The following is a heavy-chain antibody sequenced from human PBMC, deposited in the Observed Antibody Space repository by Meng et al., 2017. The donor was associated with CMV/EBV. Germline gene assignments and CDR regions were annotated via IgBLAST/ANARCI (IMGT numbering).Heavy chain of an antibody. V-gene: IGHV1-18*01. Sequence: ASVKVSCKASGYTFTSYGISWVRQAPGQGLEWMGWIGAYNGNTNYAQKLQGRVTMTTDTSTSTAYMELRSLRSDDTAVYYCARDFGQLRFLEWLSRTWFDPWGQGTLVTVSS. J-gene: IGHJ5*02. CDR3: ARDFGQLRFLEWLSRTWFDP. CDR2: IGAYNGNT. D-gene: IGHD3-3*01. CDR1: GYTFTSYG.